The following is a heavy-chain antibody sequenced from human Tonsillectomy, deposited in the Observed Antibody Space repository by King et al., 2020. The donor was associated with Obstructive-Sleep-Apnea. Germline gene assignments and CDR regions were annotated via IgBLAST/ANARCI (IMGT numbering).Heavy chain of an antibody. V-gene: IGHV3-23*04. Sequence: VQLVESGGGLVQAGGSLSLSCAASGFTFKNHDMSWVRQAPGKGLEWISAISGRGDSSYNADSVKGRFTISRDNSKSPLYLQMNSLRVEDTAVYYCAKKNYYDSRGYPNWFDPWGQGTRVTVSS. J-gene: IGHJ5*02. CDR2: ISGRGDSS. CDR1: GFTFKNHD. CDR3: AKKNYYDSRGYPNWFDP. D-gene: IGHD3-22*01.